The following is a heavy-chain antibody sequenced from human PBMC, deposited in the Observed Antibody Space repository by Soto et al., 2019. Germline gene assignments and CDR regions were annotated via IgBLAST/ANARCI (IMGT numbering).Heavy chain of an antibody. Sequence: GGSLRLSCAASGFTFSSYSMNWFRQAPGKGLEWVSSISSSSSYIYYADSVKGRFTISRDNAKNSLYLQMNSLRAEDTAVYYCARDRVTMIVVAIFDYWGQGTLVTVS. J-gene: IGHJ4*02. V-gene: IGHV3-21*01. CDR2: ISSSSSYI. CDR1: GFTFSSYS. CDR3: ARDRVTMIVVAIFDY. D-gene: IGHD3-22*01.